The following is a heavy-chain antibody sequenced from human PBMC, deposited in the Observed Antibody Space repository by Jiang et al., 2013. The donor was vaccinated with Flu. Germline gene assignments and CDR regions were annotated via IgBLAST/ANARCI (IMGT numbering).Heavy chain of an antibody. D-gene: IGHD3-22*01. CDR2: IYPGDSDT. CDR3: ARQASSGYYYDY. Sequence: WVRQMPGKGLEWMGIIYPGDSDTRYSPSFQGQVTISADKSINTAYLQWSSLKASDTAMYYCARQASSGYYYDYWGQGSLVTVSS. J-gene: IGHJ4*02. V-gene: IGHV5-51*01.